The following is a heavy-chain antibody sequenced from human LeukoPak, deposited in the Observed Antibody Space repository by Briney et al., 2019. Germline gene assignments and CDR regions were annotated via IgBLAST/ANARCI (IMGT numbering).Heavy chain of an antibody. CDR3: AKDTYSSSLTGFDY. V-gene: IGHV3-9*01. CDR1: GFTFYDYA. J-gene: IGHJ4*02. D-gene: IGHD6-6*01. CDR2: ISWNSGSI. Sequence: PGGSLRLSCAASGFTFYDYAMHWVRQAPGKGLEWVSGISWNSGSIGYADSVKGRFTISRDNAKNSLYLQMNSLRVEDTALYYCAKDTYSSSLTGFDYWGQGTLVTVSS.